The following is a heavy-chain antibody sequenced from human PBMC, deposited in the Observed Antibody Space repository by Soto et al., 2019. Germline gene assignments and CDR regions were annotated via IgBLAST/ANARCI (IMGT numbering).Heavy chain of an antibody. CDR3: AREVNSSPARGPNWFDP. D-gene: IGHD6-13*01. V-gene: IGHV4-4*02. J-gene: IGHJ5*02. Sequence: QVQLQESGPGLVQPSGTLSLTCAVSGDSINNSHWWSWVRQTPGKGLEWIGETYHSGTTNYNPSLKTRTTISKDKSKNQFSLKMNSVTAADTAVYYCAREVNSSPARGPNWFDPWGQGTLVTVSS. CDR1: GDSINNSHW. CDR2: TYHSGTT.